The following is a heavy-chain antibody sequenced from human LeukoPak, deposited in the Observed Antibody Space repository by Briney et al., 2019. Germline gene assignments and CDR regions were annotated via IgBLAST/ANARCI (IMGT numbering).Heavy chain of an antibody. CDR1: GFTFSSYS. CDR2: ISGSSASI. V-gene: IGHV3-21*01. CDR3: ARALGYSSGWYFDY. J-gene: IGHJ4*02. Sequence: GGSLRLSCAASGFTFSSYSMNWARQSPGKGLEWVSSISGSSASIYYADSVKGRFTISRDNARNSLYLQINNLRAEDTAVYYCARALGYSSGWYFDYWGQGTLVTVSS. D-gene: IGHD6-19*01.